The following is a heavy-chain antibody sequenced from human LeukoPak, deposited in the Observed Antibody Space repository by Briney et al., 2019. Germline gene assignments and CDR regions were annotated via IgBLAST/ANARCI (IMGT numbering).Heavy chain of an antibody. CDR2: TYYRSKWYN. Sequence: SQTLSLTCAISGDSVSSNSAAWNWIRQSPSRGLEWLGRTYYRSKWYNDYAVSVKSRITINPDTSKNQFSLQLNSVTPEDTAVYYRARDVDFWSGYSYYFDYWGQGTLVTVSS. V-gene: IGHV6-1*01. CDR1: GDSVSSNSAA. D-gene: IGHD3-3*01. CDR3: ARDVDFWSGYSYYFDY. J-gene: IGHJ4*02.